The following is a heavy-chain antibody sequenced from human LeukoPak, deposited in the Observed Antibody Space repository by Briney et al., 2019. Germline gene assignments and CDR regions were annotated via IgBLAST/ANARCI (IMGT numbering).Heavy chain of an antibody. J-gene: IGHJ4*02. CDR3: ARHISGGATLD. V-gene: IGHV4-59*08. Sequence: SETLSLTCTVSGGSISSYYWSWIRQPPGKELEWIGYIYYTGTTYYNPSLKSRVTISVDTSKNQFSLRLSSVTAADTAVYYCARHISGGATLDWGQGTLVTVSS. D-gene: IGHD2-15*01. CDR1: GGSISSYY. CDR2: IYYTGTT.